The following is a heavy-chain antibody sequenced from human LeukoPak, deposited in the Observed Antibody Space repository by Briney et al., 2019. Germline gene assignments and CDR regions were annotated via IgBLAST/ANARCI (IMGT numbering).Heavy chain of an antibody. CDR3: ARQLGYCSSTSCYADKVDY. D-gene: IGHD2-2*01. V-gene: IGHV4-39*01. CDR2: IYYSGST. CDR1: GGSISSSSYY. J-gene: IGHJ4*02. Sequence: PSETLSLACTVSGGSISSSSYYWGWIRQPPGKGLEWIGSIYYSGSTYYNPSLKSRVTISVDTSKNQFSLKLSSVTAADTAVYYCARQLGYCSSTSCYADKVDYWGQGTLVTVSS.